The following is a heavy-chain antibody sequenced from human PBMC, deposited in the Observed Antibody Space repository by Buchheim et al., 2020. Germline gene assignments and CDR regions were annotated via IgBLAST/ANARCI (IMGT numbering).Heavy chain of an antibody. D-gene: IGHD3-22*01. V-gene: IGHV3-7*01. CDR1: GFTFSNYW. Sequence: EVQLVESGGGLVQPGGSLRLSCTASGFTFSNYWMTWVRQAPGKGLEWVANIKQDGSEKYYVDSVKGRFTISRDNAKNPLYLQMNSLRAEDTAVYYCARDQTIIVVAPGDYWGQGTL. CDR2: IKQDGSEK. J-gene: IGHJ4*02. CDR3: ARDQTIIVVAPGDY.